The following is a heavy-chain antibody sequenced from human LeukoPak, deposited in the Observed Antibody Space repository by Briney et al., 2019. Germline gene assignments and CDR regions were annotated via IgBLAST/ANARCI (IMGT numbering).Heavy chain of an antibody. V-gene: IGHV1-2*02. Sequence: ASVKVSCKASGYTFTGYYMHWVRQAPGQGLEWMGWINPNSGGTNYAQKFQGRVTMTRDTSISTAYMELSRLRSEDTAVYYCARDFSWTGDYYYYGMDVWGQGTTVTVSS. J-gene: IGHJ6*02. CDR1: GYTFTGYY. CDR2: INPNSGGT. CDR3: ARDFSWTGDYYYYGMDV. D-gene: IGHD3/OR15-3a*01.